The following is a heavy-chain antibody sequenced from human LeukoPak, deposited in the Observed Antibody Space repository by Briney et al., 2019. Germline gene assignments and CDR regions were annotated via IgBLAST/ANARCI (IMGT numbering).Heavy chain of an antibody. CDR1: GGSISSSSYY. J-gene: IGHJ4*02. Sequence: SETLSLTCAVSGGSISSSSYYWGWIRQPPGQGLEWHGSIFYSGRSYSNPSIHSRATISVPTSKTQFSLKLSSVTAADTAVYYCARHGHHRLPPSYFYYWGQGTLGTLSS. CDR2: IFYSGRS. D-gene: IGHD2-15*01. CDR3: ARHGHHRLPPSYFYY. V-gene: IGHV4-39*01.